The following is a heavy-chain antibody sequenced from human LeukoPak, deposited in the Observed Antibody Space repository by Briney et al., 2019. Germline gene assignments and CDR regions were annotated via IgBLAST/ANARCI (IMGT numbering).Heavy chain of an antibody. CDR3: AKDRDIAAAGTSPDP. D-gene: IGHD6-13*01. CDR1: GFTFSSYG. V-gene: IGHV3-30*18. J-gene: IGHJ5*02. Sequence: PWRSLRLSCAASGFTFSSYGMHWVRQAPGKGLEWVAVISYDGSNKYYADSVKGRFTISRGNSKNTLYLQMNSLRAEDTAVYYCAKDRDIAAAGTSPDPWGQGTLVTVSS. CDR2: ISYDGSNK.